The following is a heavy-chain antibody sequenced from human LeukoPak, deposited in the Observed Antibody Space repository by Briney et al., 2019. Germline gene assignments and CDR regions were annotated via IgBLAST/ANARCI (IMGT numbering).Heavy chain of an antibody. CDR2: IIPIFGTA. J-gene: IGHJ6*03. CDR3: ATNYCSSTSCYDNDYSNYGGLFYYYYMDV. CDR1: GGTFSSYA. Sequence: SVKVSCKASGGTFSSYAISWVRQAPGQGLEWMGGIIPIFGTANYAQKFQGRVTITADESTSTAYMELSSLRSEDTAVYYCATNYCSSTSCYDNDYSNYGGLFYYYYMDVWGKGTTVTVSS. V-gene: IGHV1-69*13. D-gene: IGHD2-2*01.